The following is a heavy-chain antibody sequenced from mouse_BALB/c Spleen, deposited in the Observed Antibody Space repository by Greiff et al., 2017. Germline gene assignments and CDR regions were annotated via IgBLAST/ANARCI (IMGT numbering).Heavy chain of an antibody. D-gene: IGHD2-4*01. CDR2: ISSGGSYT. Sequence: EVQVVESGGGLVKPGGSLKLSCAASGFTFSSYAMSWVRQSPEKRLEWVAEISSGGSYTYYPDTVTGRFTISRDNAKNTLYLEMSSLRSEDTAMYYCARGGWGLRRAMDYWGQGTSVTVSS. CDR1: GFTFSSYA. CDR3: ARGGWGLRRAMDY. J-gene: IGHJ4*01. V-gene: IGHV5-9-4*01.